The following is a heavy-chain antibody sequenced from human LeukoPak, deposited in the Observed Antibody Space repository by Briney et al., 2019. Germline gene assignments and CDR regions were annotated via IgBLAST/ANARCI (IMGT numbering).Heavy chain of an antibody. CDR3: AKDMAGAAYLSLYAFDI. V-gene: IGHV3-30*02. J-gene: IGHJ3*02. CDR1: GFTFSSYG. CDR2: IRYDGSNK. D-gene: IGHD3-10*01. Sequence: GGSLRLSCAASGFTFSSYGMHWVRQAPGKGLEWVAFIRYDGSNKYYADSVKGRFTISRDNSKNTLYLQMNSLRAEDTAVYYCAKDMAGAAYLSLYAFDIWGQGTMVTVSS.